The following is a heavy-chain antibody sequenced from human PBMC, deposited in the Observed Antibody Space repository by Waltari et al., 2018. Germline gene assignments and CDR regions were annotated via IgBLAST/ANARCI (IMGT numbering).Heavy chain of an antibody. D-gene: IGHD6-13*01. J-gene: IGHJ2*01. Sequence: QVQLVESGGGMVQPGTSLRLSCAASGFTISGFGIHWVRQAPGKGLGGVADRWANGRTKDYMDSVKGRFTISRDSFRNTVDLQMNSLRVEDTAVYYCARNADPGNDWYFDLWGRGTLVGVSS. V-gene: IGHV3-33*01. CDR2: RWANGRTK. CDR1: GFTISGFG. CDR3: ARNADPGNDWYFDL.